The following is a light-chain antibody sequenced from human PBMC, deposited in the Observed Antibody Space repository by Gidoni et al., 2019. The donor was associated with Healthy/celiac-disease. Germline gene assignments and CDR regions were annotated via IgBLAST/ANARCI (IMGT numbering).Light chain of an antibody. CDR2: AAS. Sequence: DNQLTQSPSSLSASVGDRVTITCRASQSISSYLNWYQQKPGKAPKLLIYAASSLPSGVPSRFSGSGSGTDFTLTISSLQPEDFATYYCQQSYSTPCTFGQGTKLEIK. CDR3: QQSYSTPCT. CDR1: QSISSY. V-gene: IGKV1-39*01. J-gene: IGKJ2*02.